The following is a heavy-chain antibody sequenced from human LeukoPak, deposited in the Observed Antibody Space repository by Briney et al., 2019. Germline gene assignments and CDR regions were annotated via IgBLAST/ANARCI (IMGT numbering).Heavy chain of an antibody. J-gene: IGHJ6*02. Sequence: GGSLRLSCAASGFTFSSYAMSWVRQAPGKGLEWVSAISGSGGSTYYADSVKGRLSISRDNSKNTLYLQMNSLRAEDTAVYYCAKVDYYDSSGYYGYYYYGMDVWGQGTTVTVSS. CDR1: GFTFSSYA. V-gene: IGHV3-23*01. D-gene: IGHD3-22*01. CDR2: ISGSGGST. CDR3: AKVDYYDSSGYYGYYYYGMDV.